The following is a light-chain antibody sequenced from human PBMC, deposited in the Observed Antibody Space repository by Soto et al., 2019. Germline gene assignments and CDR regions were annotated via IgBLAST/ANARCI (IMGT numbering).Light chain of an antibody. CDR1: RSDVGSYTL. J-gene: IGLJ3*02. CDR2: EDN. Sequence: QSVLTQPASVSGSPGQSITTSCTGTRSDVGSYTLVSWYQQHPGRAPKLLIYEDNKRPSGVSNRFSGSKSGSTASLTISGLQADDEADYYCCSYAGSSTSWVFGGGTK. CDR3: CSYAGSSTSWV. V-gene: IGLV2-23*01.